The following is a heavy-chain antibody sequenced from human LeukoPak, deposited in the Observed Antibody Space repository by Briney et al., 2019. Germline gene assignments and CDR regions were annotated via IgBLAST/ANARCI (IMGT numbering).Heavy chain of an antibody. CDR1: GGSIRSTTYY. Sequence: PSETLSLTCTVSGGSIRSTTYYWGWIRQPPGKGLEWIGAIYYDGSTYYNPSLKSRLTISVDTSKNQFSLKLSSVTAADTAVYYCATRYGSGSYNWFDPWGQGTLVTVSS. V-gene: IGHV4-39*01. CDR2: IYYDGST. D-gene: IGHD3-10*01. J-gene: IGHJ5*02. CDR3: ATRYGSGSYNWFDP.